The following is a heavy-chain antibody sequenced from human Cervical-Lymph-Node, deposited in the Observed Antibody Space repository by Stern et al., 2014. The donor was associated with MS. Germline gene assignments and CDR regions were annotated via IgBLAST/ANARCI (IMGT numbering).Heavy chain of an antibody. D-gene: IGHD1-1*01. J-gene: IGHJ6*02. Sequence: VQLVESGAEVKKPGSSVKVSCTASGDTFINFGISWVRQAPGQGLEWMGGIIPMFGTTAYAQKFQGRVSISADESATTVYMELSSLRSEDTAVYYCARDNDDNGMDVWGQGTTVTVSS. V-gene: IGHV1-69*01. CDR2: IIPMFGTT. CDR1: GDTFINFG. CDR3: ARDNDDNGMDV.